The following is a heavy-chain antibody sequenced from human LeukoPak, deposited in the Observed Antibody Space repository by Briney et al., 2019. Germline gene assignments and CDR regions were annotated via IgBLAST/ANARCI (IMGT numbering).Heavy chain of an antibody. CDR1: GYTFTTYA. CDR2: IHTQTGNP. CDR3: ARVPDEGFDY. V-gene: IGHV7-4-1*02. J-gene: IGHJ4*02. Sequence: RASVKVSCKASGYTFTTYAVNWVRQAPGQGLEWMGWIHTQTGNPAYAQGFTGRFVFSLDTSVTTAYLQISSLKAEDTAVYYCARVPDEGFDYWGQGTLVTVSS.